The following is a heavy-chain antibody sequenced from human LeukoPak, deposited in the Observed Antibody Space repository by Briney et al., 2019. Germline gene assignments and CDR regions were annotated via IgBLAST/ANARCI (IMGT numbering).Heavy chain of an antibody. D-gene: IGHD3-10*01. J-gene: IGHJ4*02. CDR3: ARATMRYGSGSYYIWFDY. CDR2: INHSGST. Sequence: SETLPLTCAVYGGFFSGYYWSWIRQPPGKGLEWIGEINHSGSTNYNPSLKSRVTISVDTSKNQFSLKLSSVTAADTAVYYCARATMRYGSGSYYIWFDYWGQGTLVTVSS. V-gene: IGHV4-34*01. CDR1: GGFFSGYY.